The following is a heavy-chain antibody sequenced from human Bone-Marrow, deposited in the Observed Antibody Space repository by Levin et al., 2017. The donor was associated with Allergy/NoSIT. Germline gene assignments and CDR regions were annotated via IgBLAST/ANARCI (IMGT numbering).Heavy chain of an antibody. D-gene: IGHD4-23*01. CDR2: IYQSGSA. V-gene: IGHV4-30-2*01. Sequence: LRLSCAVSGGSISGDDYSWNWIRQPPGKGLEWIGNIYQSGSAHYNPSLKSRVSISVDTSKNQFSLKLSSVTAADTAVYYCARDRYYAGNFDAFDIWGQGTRVTVSS. CDR1: GGSISGDDYS. CDR3: ARDRYYAGNFDAFDI. J-gene: IGHJ3*02.